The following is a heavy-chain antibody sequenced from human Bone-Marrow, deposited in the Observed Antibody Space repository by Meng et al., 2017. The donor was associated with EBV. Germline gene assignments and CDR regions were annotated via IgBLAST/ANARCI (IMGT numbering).Heavy chain of an antibody. Sequence: LQSAGPVLGKXSEPLSPTXLVSGGSVSSGSYSWGWIRQPPGKGLEWIGYIYYSGSTNYNPSLKSRVTISVDTSKNQFSLKLSSVTAADTAVYYCATDRDSSGYYRGFDYWGQGTLVTVSS. CDR3: ATDRDSSGYYRGFDY. D-gene: IGHD3-22*01. V-gene: IGHV4-61*01. CDR2: IYYSGST. J-gene: IGHJ4*02. CDR1: GGSVSSGSYS.